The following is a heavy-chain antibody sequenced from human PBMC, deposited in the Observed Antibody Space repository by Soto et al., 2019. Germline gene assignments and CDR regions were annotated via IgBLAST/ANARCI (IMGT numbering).Heavy chain of an antibody. J-gene: IGHJ6*02. D-gene: IGHD3-10*01. CDR2: MGGAGAR. CDR3: TRVTFGVGMDL. Sequence: EVQLVESGGGLVQPGGSLRLSCAAFGFTYNSYDMIWVRQVTGKGLAWIASMGGAGAREYSGSVKGRFIISVDKAKNTLSLQMDSLRVSYTGFYFCTRVTFGVGMDLWGHGTLVTVSS. CDR1: GFTYNSYD. V-gene: IGHV3-13*01.